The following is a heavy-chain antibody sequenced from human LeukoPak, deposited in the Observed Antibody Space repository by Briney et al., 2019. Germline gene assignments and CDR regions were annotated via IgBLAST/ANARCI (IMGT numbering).Heavy chain of an antibody. CDR3: VRMTYYFDP. Sequence: GGPLRLSCAPSGFIFSNYWMSWVRQAPGKGLEWVANIKQDGSEKYYVDSVKGRFTISRDNAKNSLYLQMNSLRAEDTALYYCVRMTYYFDPWGQGILVTVSS. CDR1: GFIFSNYW. J-gene: IGHJ4*02. V-gene: IGHV3-7*01. CDR2: IKQDGSEK.